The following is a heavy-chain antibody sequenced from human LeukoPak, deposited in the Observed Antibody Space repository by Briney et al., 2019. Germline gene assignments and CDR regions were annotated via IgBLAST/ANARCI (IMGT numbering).Heavy chain of an antibody. J-gene: IGHJ5*02. Sequence: GGSMRLSCLTSRFTFANASMSWDRQAPGKGLEWVGLMKSKPEGGTTFYAAPVRGRFTISRDDSKSTLYLQMSSLTIGDTGVYYCTTGNPWGQGTLVTVSS. V-gene: IGHV3-15*01. CDR1: RFTFANAS. CDR3: TTGNP. CDR2: MKSKPEGGTT.